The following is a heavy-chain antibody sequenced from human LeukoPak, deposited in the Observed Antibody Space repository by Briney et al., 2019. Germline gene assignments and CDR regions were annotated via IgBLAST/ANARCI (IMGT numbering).Heavy chain of an antibody. CDR1: GFTFSSYA. J-gene: IGHJ3*02. V-gene: IGHV3-64D*06. CDR3: VRTTVVVIIPERAFDI. CDR2: ISSNGGST. D-gene: IGHD3-3*01. Sequence: GGSLRLSCSASGFTFSSYAMHWVRQAPGKGLEYVSAISSNGGSTYYADSVKGRFTISRDNSQNTLYLQMSSLRAEDTAVYYCVRTTVVVIIPERAFDIWGQGTMVTVSS.